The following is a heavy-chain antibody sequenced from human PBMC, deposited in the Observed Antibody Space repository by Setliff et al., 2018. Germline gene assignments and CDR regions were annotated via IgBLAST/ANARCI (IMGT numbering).Heavy chain of an antibody. Sequence: ASVKVSCKVSGYTLTELSMHWVRQAPGKGLEWMGGFDPEDGETIYAQKFQGRVTMTEDTSTNTAYMELSSLRSEDTAVYYCATVEAITIAAAGTTIFDYWGLGTLVTVSS. CDR2: FDPEDGET. CDR3: ATVEAITIAAAGTTIFDY. V-gene: IGHV1-24*01. CDR1: GYTLTELS. D-gene: IGHD6-13*01. J-gene: IGHJ4*02.